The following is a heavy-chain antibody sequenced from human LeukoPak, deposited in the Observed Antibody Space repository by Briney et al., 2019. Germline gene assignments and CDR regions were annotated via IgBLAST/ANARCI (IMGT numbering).Heavy chain of an antibody. J-gene: IGHJ4*02. Sequence: GGSLRLSCAASGFTVSSNYMSWVRQAPGKGLEWVSVIYSGGSTYYADSVKGRCTISRDNSKNTLYLQMNSLRAEDPAVYYCAREGRYSYGFNYWGQGTLVTVSS. CDR2: IYSGGST. V-gene: IGHV3-53*01. D-gene: IGHD5-18*01. CDR3: AREGRYSYGFNY. CDR1: GFTVSSNY.